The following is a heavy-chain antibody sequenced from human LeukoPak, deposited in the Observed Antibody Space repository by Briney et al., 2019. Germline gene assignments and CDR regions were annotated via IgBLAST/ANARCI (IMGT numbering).Heavy chain of an antibody. V-gene: IGHV3-7*01. CDR1: GFTFSKYW. J-gene: IGHJ4*02. Sequence: GGSLRLSCAASGFTFSKYWMAWVRQAPGKGLEWVGNIKKDGSEKYYVDSVKGRFTISRDNAKNSLYLHMNSLTAEDTAIYYCTSLLGLLWFGEFYDSWGQGTLVSVSS. D-gene: IGHD3-10*01. CDR2: IKKDGSEK. CDR3: TSLLGLLWFGEFYDS.